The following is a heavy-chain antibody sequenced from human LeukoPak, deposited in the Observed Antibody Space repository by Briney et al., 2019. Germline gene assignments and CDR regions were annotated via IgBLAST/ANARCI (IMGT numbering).Heavy chain of an antibody. CDR2: INHSGST. D-gene: IGHD6-13*01. J-gene: IGHJ4*02. Sequence: SETLSLTCAVYGGSFSGYYWSWIRQPPGKGLEWIGEINHSGSTNYNPSLKSRVTMSVDTSKNQFSLKLSSVTAADTAVYYCARGVSSSWFFGRVFPHYYFDYWGQGTLVTVSS. V-gene: IGHV4-34*01. CDR1: GGSFSGYY. CDR3: ARGVSSSWFFGRVFPHYYFDY.